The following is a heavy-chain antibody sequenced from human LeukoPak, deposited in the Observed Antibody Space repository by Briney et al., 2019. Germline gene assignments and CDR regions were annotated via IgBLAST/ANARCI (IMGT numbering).Heavy chain of an antibody. CDR1: GFAFSRHP. V-gene: IGHV3-48*01. Sequence: GGSLRLSCAASGFAFSRHPMNWVRQAPGKGLEWVSYISPGTIYYADSVKGRFTISRDNAKNSLYLQMNSLRAEDTAVYYCTRDGRVAYEMDVWGQGTTVTVSS. D-gene: IGHD2-15*01. CDR2: ISPGTI. CDR3: TRDGRVAYEMDV. J-gene: IGHJ6*02.